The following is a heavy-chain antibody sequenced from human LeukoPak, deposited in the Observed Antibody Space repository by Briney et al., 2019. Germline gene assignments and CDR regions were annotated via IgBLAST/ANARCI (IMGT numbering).Heavy chain of an antibody. CDR3: ARGVREKNRGFLLYYYYYYMDV. V-gene: IGHV4-39*07. J-gene: IGHJ6*03. D-gene: IGHD3-10*01. CDR1: GGSISSSSYY. Sequence: SETLSLTCTVSGGSISSSSYYWGWIRQPPGKGLEWIGSIYYSGSTYYNPSLKSRVTISVDTSKNQFSLNLSSVTAADTAVYYCARGVREKNRGFLLYYYYYYMDVWGKGTTVAISS. CDR2: IYYSGST.